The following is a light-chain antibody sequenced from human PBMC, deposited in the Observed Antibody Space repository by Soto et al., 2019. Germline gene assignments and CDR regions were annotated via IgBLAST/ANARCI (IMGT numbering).Light chain of an antibody. CDR3: QQGDSFPIA. CDR2: AAS. V-gene: IGKV1-12*01. Sequence: DIQMSQPPSSVSASVGDTVTITCRASQGINNWLAWYQQKPGKAPNLLIYAASRLQSGVPSRFSGSGSGTDFTLTISSLQPEDFATYYCQQGDSFPIAFGQGTRLEIK. CDR1: QGINNW. J-gene: IGKJ5*01.